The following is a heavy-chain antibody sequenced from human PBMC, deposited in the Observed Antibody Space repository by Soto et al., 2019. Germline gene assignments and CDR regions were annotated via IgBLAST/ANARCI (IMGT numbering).Heavy chain of an antibody. CDR3: ASDPRTSGAPHWAFTYFDS. D-gene: IGHD7-27*01. J-gene: IGHJ4*02. V-gene: IGHV3-30-3*01. Sequence: QVQLVQSGGSVVQPGRSLRLSFAASGFSFSISPMHWVRQAPGKGPEWVALISYDGTNKFYADSVKGPSTISRDTFKSALYLHVHNRRAADAAVYYCASDPRTSGAPHWAFTYFDSWGQGTLGTV. CDR2: ISYDGTNK. CDR1: GFSFSISP.